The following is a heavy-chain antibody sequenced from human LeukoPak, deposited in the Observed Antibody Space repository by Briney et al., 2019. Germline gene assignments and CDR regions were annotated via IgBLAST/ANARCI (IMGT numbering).Heavy chain of an antibody. CDR1: GYTFTSNY. V-gene: IGHV1-2*02. CDR2: INPNNGGT. J-gene: IGHJ6*03. CDR3: ARGLSGPYYYYYMDV. D-gene: IGHD2-15*01. Sequence: ASVKVSCKAFGYTFTSNYIHWVRQAPGQGLEWMGWINPNNGGTNYAQKFQGRVTMTRDTSISTAYMELSRLRSDDTAVYYCARGLSGPYYYYYMDVWGKGTTVTVSS.